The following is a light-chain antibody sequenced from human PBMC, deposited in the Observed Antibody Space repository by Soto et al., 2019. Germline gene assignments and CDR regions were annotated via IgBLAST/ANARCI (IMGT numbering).Light chain of an antibody. CDR3: QQRSNWPPIT. J-gene: IGKJ5*01. V-gene: IGKV3-11*01. CDR1: QSVSSY. Sequence: EIVFTQSPATLSLSPGERATLSYRASQSVSSYLAWYQQKPGQAPRLLIYDASNRATGIPARFSGSGSGTDFTLTIRRLEPEDFAVYYCQQRSNWPPITFGEGTRLEIK. CDR2: DAS.